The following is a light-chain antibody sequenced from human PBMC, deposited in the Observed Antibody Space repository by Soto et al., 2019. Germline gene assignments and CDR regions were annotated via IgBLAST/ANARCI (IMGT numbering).Light chain of an antibody. V-gene: IGKV1-9*01. J-gene: IGKJ2*01. Sequence: DIQLTQSPSFLSASVGDRVTITCRASQGISSYLAWYQQKPGKAPKLLIYAASTLKSGVPSRFSGSGSGTEFTLTISSLQPEYFATYYCQQLNSYPPYTFGQGTKLEIK. CDR1: QGISSY. CDR3: QQLNSYPPYT. CDR2: AAS.